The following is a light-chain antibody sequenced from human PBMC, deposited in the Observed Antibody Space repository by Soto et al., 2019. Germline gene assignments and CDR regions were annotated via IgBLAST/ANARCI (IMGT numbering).Light chain of an antibody. V-gene: IGKV3-20*01. CDR1: QSVSSSY. CDR3: QQYGSSPA. J-gene: IGKJ1*01. Sequence: EIVLTQSPGTLSLPPGERATLSCRASQSVSSSYLAWYQQKPGQAPRLLIYGASIRATGIPDRFSGSGSGTDFTLTISRLEPEDFAVYYCQQYGSSPAFGQGTKV. CDR2: GAS.